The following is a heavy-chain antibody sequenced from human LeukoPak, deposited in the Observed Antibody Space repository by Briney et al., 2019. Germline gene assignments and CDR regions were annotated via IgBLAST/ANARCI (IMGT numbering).Heavy chain of an antibody. J-gene: IGHJ4*02. CDR1: GFTFSDYY. Sequence: GGSLRLSCAASGFTFSDYYMRWSRQAPGKGVEGGTYISSSGSTIYYADSVKGRFTISRDNAKNSLYLQMNSLRAEDTAVYSCCRFYGDYGIDYWGPGTLVTVSS. CDR2: ISSSGSTI. CDR3: CRFYGDYGIDY. V-gene: IGHV3-11*01. D-gene: IGHD4-17*01.